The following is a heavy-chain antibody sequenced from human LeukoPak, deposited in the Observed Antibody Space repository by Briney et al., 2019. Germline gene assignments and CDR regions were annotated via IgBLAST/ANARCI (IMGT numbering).Heavy chain of an antibody. J-gene: IGHJ5*02. CDR2: IYHSGST. CDR1: GGSISSGGYY. V-gene: IGHV4-30-2*01. Sequence: SETLSLTCTVSGGSISSGGYYWSWIRQPPGKGLEWIGYIYHSGSTYYNPSLKSRVTISVDRSKNQFSLKLSSVTAADTAVYYCARGPGVNPYTEFDPWGQGTLVTVSS. D-gene: IGHD1-1*01. CDR3: ARGPGVNPYTEFDP.